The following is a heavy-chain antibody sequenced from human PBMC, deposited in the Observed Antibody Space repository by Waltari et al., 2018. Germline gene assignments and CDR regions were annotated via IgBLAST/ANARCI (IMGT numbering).Heavy chain of an antibody. CDR1: GYPFTSSD. V-gene: IGHV1-8*01. CDR2: MNPNSGNT. D-gene: IGHD2-8*01. Sequence: QVQLVQSGSEVKKPGASVKVSCKSSGYPFTSSDINWVRPATGQGLEWRGWMNPNSGNTGYAQKFQGRVTMTRNTSISTAYMELSSLRSEDTAVYYCATYCTNGVCYESFDYWGQGTLVTVSS. CDR3: ATYCTNGVCYESFDY. J-gene: IGHJ4*02.